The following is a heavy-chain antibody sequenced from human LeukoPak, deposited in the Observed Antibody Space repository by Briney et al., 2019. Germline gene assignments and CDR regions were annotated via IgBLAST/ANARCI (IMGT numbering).Heavy chain of an antibody. CDR2: INHSGST. CDR3: ARVALIRVVVIIYDAFDI. Sequence: PSETLSLTCAVYGGSFSGYYWSWIRQPPGKGLEWIGEINHSGSTNYNPSLKSRVTISVDTSKNQFSLKLSSVTAADTAAYYCARVALIRVVVIIYDAFDIWGQGTMVTVSS. CDR1: GGSFSGYY. D-gene: IGHD3-22*01. V-gene: IGHV4-34*01. J-gene: IGHJ3*02.